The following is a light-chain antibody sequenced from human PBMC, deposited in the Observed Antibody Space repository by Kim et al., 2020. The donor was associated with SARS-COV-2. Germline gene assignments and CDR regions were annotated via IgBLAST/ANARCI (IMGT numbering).Light chain of an antibody. CDR1: QSISSW. V-gene: IGKV1-5*03. Sequence: SGSVGDRVTITCRASQSISSWLAWYQQKPGKAPKVLIYKASSLESGVPSRFNGSGSGTEFTLTISSLQPDDFASYYCQQYYTYPYTFGQGTKLEI. CDR3: QQYYTYPYT. CDR2: KAS. J-gene: IGKJ2*01.